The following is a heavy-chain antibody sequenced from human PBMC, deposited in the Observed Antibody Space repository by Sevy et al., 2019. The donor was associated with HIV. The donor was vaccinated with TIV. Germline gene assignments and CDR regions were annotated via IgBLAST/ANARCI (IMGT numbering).Heavy chain of an antibody. CDR3: AKGRWASGDLFDY. CDR1: GFTFSNYN. D-gene: IGHD3-10*01. CDR2: VSSGGSNT. Sequence: GESLKISCTASGFTFSNYNMHWVRQAPGKGLEWVALVSSGGSNTYHADSVKGRYTISRDNSKDTLYLQMNSLRAEDTAVYYCAKGRWASGDLFDYWGQGTLVTVSS. J-gene: IGHJ4*02. V-gene: IGHV3-30*18.